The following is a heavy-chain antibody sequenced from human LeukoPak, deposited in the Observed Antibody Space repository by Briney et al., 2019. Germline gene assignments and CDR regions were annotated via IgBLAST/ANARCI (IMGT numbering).Heavy chain of an antibody. V-gene: IGHV1-69*13. CDR2: IIPIFGTA. Sequence: SVKVSCKASGYTFTSYGISWVRQAPGQGLEWMGGIIPIFGTANYAQKFQGRVTITADESTSTAYMELSSLRSEDTAVYYCARTTMPPYWYFDLWGRGTLVTVSS. D-gene: IGHD2-2*01. CDR1: GYTFTSYG. J-gene: IGHJ2*01. CDR3: ARTTMPPYWYFDL.